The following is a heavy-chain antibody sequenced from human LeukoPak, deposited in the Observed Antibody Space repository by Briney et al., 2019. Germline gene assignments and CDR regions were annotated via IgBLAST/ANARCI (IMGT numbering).Heavy chain of an antibody. CDR3: ARESYYGSRDAFDI. D-gene: IGHD3-10*01. Sequence: SVKVSCKASGGTFSSYAISWVRQAPGQGLEWMGGIIPIFGTANYAQKFQGRVTITADESTSTAYMELSSLRSEDTAVYYCARESYYGSRDAFDIWGQGTMVTVSS. CDR2: IIPIFGTA. V-gene: IGHV1-69*13. J-gene: IGHJ3*02. CDR1: GGTFSSYA.